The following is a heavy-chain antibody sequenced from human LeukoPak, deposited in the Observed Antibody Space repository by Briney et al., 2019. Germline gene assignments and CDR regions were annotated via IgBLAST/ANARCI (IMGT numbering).Heavy chain of an antibody. D-gene: IGHD3-9*01. Sequence: GESLKISCKGSGYSFTSYWIGWVRQMPGKGLEWMGIIYPGDSDTRYSPSFQGQVTISADKSISTAYLQWSSLKASDTAMYYCARRDGSPYYDILTGYYDYWGQGTLVTVSS. CDR1: GYSFTSYW. CDR2: IYPGDSDT. V-gene: IGHV5-51*01. CDR3: ARRDGSPYYDILTGYYDY. J-gene: IGHJ4*02.